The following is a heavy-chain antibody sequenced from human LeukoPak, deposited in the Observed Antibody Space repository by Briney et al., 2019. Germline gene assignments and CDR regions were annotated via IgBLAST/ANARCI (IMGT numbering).Heavy chain of an antibody. V-gene: IGHV3-30*02. CDR2: IRYDSSNK. Sequence: GSLRLSCAASGFTFSTYGMHWVRQAPGKGLEWLAFIRYDSSNKYYADSVRGRFTISRDNSKNTLYLQMNSLRAEDTAVYYCARRVRQQPVRDYWGQGTLVTVSS. CDR1: GFTFSTYG. J-gene: IGHJ4*02. D-gene: IGHD6-13*01. CDR3: ARRVRQQPVRDY.